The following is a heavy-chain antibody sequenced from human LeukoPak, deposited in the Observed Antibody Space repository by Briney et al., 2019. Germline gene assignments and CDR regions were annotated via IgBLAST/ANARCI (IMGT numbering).Heavy chain of an antibody. V-gene: IGHV4-38-2*02. CDR1: GYSISSGYY. J-gene: IGHJ6*03. CDR3: ARGAVAGTPSYYYYMDV. Sequence: NPSETLSLTCTVSGYSISSGYYWGWIRQPPGKGLEWIGSIYHSGSTYYNPSLKSRVTISVDTSKNQFSLKLSSVTAADTAVYYCARGAVAGTPSYYYYMDVWGKGTTVTVSS. CDR2: IYHSGST. D-gene: IGHD6-19*01.